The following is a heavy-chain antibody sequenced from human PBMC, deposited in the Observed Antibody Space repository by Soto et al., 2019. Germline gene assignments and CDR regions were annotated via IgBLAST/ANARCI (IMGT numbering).Heavy chain of an antibody. J-gene: IGHJ4*02. V-gene: IGHV4-30-4*01. D-gene: IGHD3-3*01. CDR3: ASSITIFGVVISSGY. Sequence: NPSETLSLTCTVSGGSISSGDYYWSWIRQPPGKGLEWIGYIYYSGSTYYNPSLKSRVTISVDTSKNQFSLKLSSVTAADTAVYYCASSITIFGVVISSGYWGQGTLVTVSS. CDR2: IYYSGST. CDR1: GGSISSGDYY.